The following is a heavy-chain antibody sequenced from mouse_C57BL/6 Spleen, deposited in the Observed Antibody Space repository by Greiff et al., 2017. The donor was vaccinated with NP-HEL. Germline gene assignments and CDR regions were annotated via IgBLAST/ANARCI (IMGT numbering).Heavy chain of an antibody. J-gene: IGHJ1*03. CDR1: GFSLTSYG. D-gene: IGHD2-3*01. Sequence: QVQLKESGPGLVQPSQSLSITCTVSGFSLTSYGVHWVRQSPGKGLEWLGVIWRGGSTDYNAAFMSRLSITKDNSKSQVFFKMNSLQADDTAIYYCAKEGLYDGGYFDVWGTGTTVTVSS. CDR3: AKEGLYDGGYFDV. CDR2: IWRGGST. V-gene: IGHV2-5*01.